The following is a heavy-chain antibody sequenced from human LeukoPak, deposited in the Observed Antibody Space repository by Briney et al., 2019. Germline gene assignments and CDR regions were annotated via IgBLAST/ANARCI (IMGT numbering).Heavy chain of an antibody. Sequence: SETLSLTCTVSGGSISSYYWSWIRQPPGKGLEWIGYIYYSGSTNYNPSLKSRVTISVDTSKNQFSLKLSSVTAADTAVYYCARGSRDGYNCFDYWGQGTLVTVSS. D-gene: IGHD5-24*01. CDR1: GGSISSYY. J-gene: IGHJ4*02. CDR3: ARGSRDGYNCFDY. V-gene: IGHV4-59*01. CDR2: IYYSGST.